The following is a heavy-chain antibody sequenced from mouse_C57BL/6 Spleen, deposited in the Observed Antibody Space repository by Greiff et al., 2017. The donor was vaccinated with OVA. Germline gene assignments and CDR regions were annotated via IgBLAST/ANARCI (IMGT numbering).Heavy chain of an antibody. Sequence: EVQLQESGPGLVKPSQSLSLTCSVTGYSITSGYYWNWIRQFPGNKLEWMGYISYDGSNNYNPSLKNRISITRDTSKNQFFLKLNSVTTEDTATYYCARDGSYDYDDMDYWGQGTSVTVSS. V-gene: IGHV3-6*01. J-gene: IGHJ4*01. D-gene: IGHD1-2*01. CDR1: GYSITSGYY. CDR3: ARDGSYDYDDMDY. CDR2: ISYDGSN.